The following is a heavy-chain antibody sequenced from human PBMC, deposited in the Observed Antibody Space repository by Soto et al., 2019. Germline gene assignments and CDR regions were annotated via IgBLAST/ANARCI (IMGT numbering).Heavy chain of an antibody. Sequence: PGGSLRLSCAVSGFTFSSHAMHWVRQAPGKGLEWVAVISRDGSIKNYADSVKGRFTISRDDSQNTLYLQMNSLKTEDTAVYYCARELEWAFGYWGHGTLVTVSS. CDR2: ISRDGSIK. CDR1: GFTFSSHA. CDR3: ARELEWAFGY. J-gene: IGHJ4*01. V-gene: IGHV3-30*04. D-gene: IGHD3-3*01.